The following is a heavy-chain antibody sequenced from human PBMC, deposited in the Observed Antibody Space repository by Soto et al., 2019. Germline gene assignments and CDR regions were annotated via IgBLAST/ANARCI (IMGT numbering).Heavy chain of an antibody. CDR3: ARRYCSSTSCPRGAFDI. D-gene: IGHD2-2*01. J-gene: IGHJ3*02. Sequence: GGSLRLSCAASGFTFSSYGMHWVRQAPGKGLEWVAVIWCGGSNIYYADSVKGRFTIPRDNAKNSLYLQMNSLRAEDTAVYYCARRYCSSTSCPRGAFDIWGQGTMVTVSS. CDR2: IWCGGSNI. CDR1: GFTFSSYG. V-gene: IGHV3-33*01.